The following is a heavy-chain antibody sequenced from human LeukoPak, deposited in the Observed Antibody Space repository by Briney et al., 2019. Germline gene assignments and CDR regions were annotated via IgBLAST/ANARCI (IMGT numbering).Heavy chain of an antibody. J-gene: IGHJ6*02. D-gene: IGHD6-19*01. Sequence: GGSLRLSCAASGFTFSSYWMSWVRQAPGKGLEWVANIKQDGSEKYYVDSVKGRFTISRDNAKNSLYLQMNSLRAEDTAVYYCARDSSGRYGSPMWGERYYYGMDVWGQGTTVTVSS. V-gene: IGHV3-7*01. CDR2: IKQDGSEK. CDR1: GFTFSSYW. CDR3: ARDSSGRYGSPMWGERYYYGMDV.